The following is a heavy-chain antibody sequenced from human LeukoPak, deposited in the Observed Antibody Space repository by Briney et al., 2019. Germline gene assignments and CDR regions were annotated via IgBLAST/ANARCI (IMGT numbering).Heavy chain of an antibody. V-gene: IGHV4-59*08. J-gene: IGHJ3*02. CDR3: ARHLPRTDIGYAFDI. CDR1: GGSINNYY. CDR2: IFSSGST. D-gene: IGHD2-15*01. Sequence: SETLSLTCTVSGGSINNYYWRWIRQPPGKGLEWIGYIFSSGSTNYNPSLKSRVTISVDTSKNQFSLRLSSVTAADTAVYYCARHLPRTDIGYAFDIWGQGTVVTVSS.